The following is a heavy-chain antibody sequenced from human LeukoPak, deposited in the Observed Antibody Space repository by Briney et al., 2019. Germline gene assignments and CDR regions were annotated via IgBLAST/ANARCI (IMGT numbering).Heavy chain of an antibody. V-gene: IGHV1-69*04. J-gene: IGHJ5*02. CDR1: GGTLSSYA. Sequence: GSSVKVSCKASGGTLSSYAISWVRQAPGQGLEWMGRIIPILGIANYAQKFQGRVTITADKSTSTAYMELSSLSSEDTAVYYCASSYFNAAGARWFDPWGQGTLVTVSS. CDR2: IIPILGIA. CDR3: ASSYFNAAGARWFDP. D-gene: IGHD6-19*01.